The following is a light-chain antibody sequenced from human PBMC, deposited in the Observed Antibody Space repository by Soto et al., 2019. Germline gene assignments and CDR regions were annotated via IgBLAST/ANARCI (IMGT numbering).Light chain of an antibody. CDR1: QSVSSSY. Sequence: EIVMTQSPATLSVSPGERAPLSCRASQSVSSSYLAWYQQKPGQAPRLLIYGASTRATGIPARFSGSGSGTEFTLTISSLQSEDFAVYYCQQYNNWPQTFGQGTKVDIK. CDR3: QQYNNWPQT. J-gene: IGKJ1*01. CDR2: GAS. V-gene: IGKV3-15*01.